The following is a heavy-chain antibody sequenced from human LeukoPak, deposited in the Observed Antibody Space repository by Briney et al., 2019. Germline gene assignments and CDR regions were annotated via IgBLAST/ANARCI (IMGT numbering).Heavy chain of an antibody. CDR2: IYYSGST. Sequence: SETLSLTCTVSGGSISSGGYYWSWIRQHPGKGLEWIGYIYYSGSTYYNPSLKSRVTVSVDTSKNQFSLKLSSVTAADTAVYYCARATPEFTAMVFDYWGQGTLVTVSS. V-gene: IGHV4-31*03. CDR3: ARATPEFTAMVFDY. J-gene: IGHJ4*02. CDR1: GGSISSGGYY. D-gene: IGHD5-18*01.